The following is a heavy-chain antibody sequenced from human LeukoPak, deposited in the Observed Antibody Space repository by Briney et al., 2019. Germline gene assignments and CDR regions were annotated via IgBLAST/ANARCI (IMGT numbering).Heavy chain of an antibody. CDR2: ISSSSSYI. V-gene: IGHV3-21*01. J-gene: IGHJ4*02. Sequence: GGSLRLSCAASGFTFSSYSMNWVRQAPGKGLEWVSSISSSSSYIYYADSVKGRFTISRDNAKNSLYLQMNSLRAEDTAVYYCVIYYYDSSGYYYFDYWGQGTLVTVSS. D-gene: IGHD3-22*01. CDR3: VIYYYDSSGYYYFDY. CDR1: GFTFSSYS.